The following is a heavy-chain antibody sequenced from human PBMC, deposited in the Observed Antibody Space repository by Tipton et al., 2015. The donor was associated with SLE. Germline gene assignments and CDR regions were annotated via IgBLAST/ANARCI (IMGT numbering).Heavy chain of an antibody. V-gene: IGHV4-4*08. D-gene: IGHD1-1*01. CDR3: ATGHFDF. CDR2: IYHSGNT. CDR1: GGSISNYS. Sequence: TLSLTCTVSGGSISNYSWSWIRQPPGKGLEWIGSIYHSGNTYSNPSLKSRVTISVDTSKNQFSLKMSSVTAADTAVYYCATGHFDFWGQGRLVTVSS. J-gene: IGHJ5*01.